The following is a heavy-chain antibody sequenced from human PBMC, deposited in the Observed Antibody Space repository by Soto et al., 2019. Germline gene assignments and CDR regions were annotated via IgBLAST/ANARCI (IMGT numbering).Heavy chain of an antibody. V-gene: IGHV4-31*03. CDR2: MSYNGST. CDR3: ARARVIASHNWFDP. J-gene: IGHJ5*02. CDR1: NGFINRGGYY. Sequence: PSQTMSLSCTIFNGFINRGGYYWSLIRQRPGKGLEWVGYMSYNGSTYYSPSLKSRATISVGTSKTQLSMKLTSVTAADTATYFCARARVIASHNWFDPWGQGTLVTVSS. D-gene: IGHD3-3*02.